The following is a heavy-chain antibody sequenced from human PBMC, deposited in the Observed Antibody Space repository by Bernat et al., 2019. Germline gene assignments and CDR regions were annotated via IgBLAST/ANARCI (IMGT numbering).Heavy chain of an antibody. J-gene: IGHJ4*02. CDR1: GFTFSDYY. V-gene: IGHV3-11*04. CDR3: ARDGKRRSNYGYDFDY. CDR2: ISSGGSTI. Sequence: QVQLVESGGGLVKPGGSLRLSCAASGFTFSDYYMSWVRQAPGKGLEWVSFISSGGSTIFYTDSVKGRFTISRDNGKNSLYLQMTSLRAEDTAVYYCARDGKRRSNYGYDFDYWGQGTLVTVSS. D-gene: IGHD3-16*01.